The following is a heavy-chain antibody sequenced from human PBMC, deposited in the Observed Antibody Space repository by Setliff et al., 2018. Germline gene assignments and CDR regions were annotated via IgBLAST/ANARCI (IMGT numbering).Heavy chain of an antibody. J-gene: IGHJ4*02. Sequence: SETLSLTCTVSGGSISSSSYYWGWIRQPPGKGLEWIGIIYYSGSTYYNPSLKSRATISVDTSKNQFSLKLSSVTAADTAVYYCARGPRYSGSYYVNYWGQGTLVTVSS. CDR3: ARGPRYSGSYYVNY. CDR1: GGSISSSSYY. D-gene: IGHD1-26*01. V-gene: IGHV4-39*07. CDR2: IYYSGST.